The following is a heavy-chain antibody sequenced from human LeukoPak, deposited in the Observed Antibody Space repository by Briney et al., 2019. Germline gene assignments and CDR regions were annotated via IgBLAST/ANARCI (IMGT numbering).Heavy chain of an antibody. CDR2: ISSSSSTI. Sequence: GGSLRLSCAASGFTFSSHSMNWVRQAPGKGLEWVSYISSSSSTIYYADSVKGRFTISRDNAKNSLYLQMNSLRAEDTAVYYCTRVPYSSGWYGDHYWGQGTLVTVSS. D-gene: IGHD6-19*01. V-gene: IGHV3-48*01. CDR3: TRVPYSSGWYGDHY. CDR1: GFTFSSHS. J-gene: IGHJ4*02.